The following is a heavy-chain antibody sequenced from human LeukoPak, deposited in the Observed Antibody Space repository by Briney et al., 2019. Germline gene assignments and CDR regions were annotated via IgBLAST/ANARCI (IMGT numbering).Heavy chain of an antibody. CDR3: ARGGLQGVLYGSSSFWFDP. V-gene: IGHV1-69*05. D-gene: IGHD6-6*01. CDR1: GGTFSSYA. J-gene: IGHJ5*02. Sequence: SVKVSCKASGGTFSSYAISWVRQAPGQGLEWMGRIIPIFGTANYAQKFQGRVTITTDESTSTAYMELSSLRSEDTAAYYCARGGLQGVLYGSSSFWFDPWGQGTLVTVSS. CDR2: IIPIFGTA.